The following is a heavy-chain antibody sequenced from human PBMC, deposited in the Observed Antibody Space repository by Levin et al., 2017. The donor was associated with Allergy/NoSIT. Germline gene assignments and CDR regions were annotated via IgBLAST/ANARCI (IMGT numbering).Heavy chain of an antibody. CDR3: ARESDTTMRYGMDV. V-gene: IGHV4-31*03. D-gene: IGHD5-18*01. CDR2: IYYSGST. J-gene: IGHJ6*02. CDR1: GDSISSGGYY. Sequence: SQTLSLTCTVSGDSISSGGYYWSWIRQHPGKGLEWIGYIYYSGSTYYNPSLKSRVTISVDTSKNQFSLKLSSVTAADTAVYHCARESDTTMRYGMDVWGQGTTVTVSS.